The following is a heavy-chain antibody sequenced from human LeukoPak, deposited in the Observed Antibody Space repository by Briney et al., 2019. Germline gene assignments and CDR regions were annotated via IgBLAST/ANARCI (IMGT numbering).Heavy chain of an antibody. CDR1: GFTFSSYA. CDR3: TKLVASGILY. Sequence: GGSLRLSCAASGFTFSSYAMTWVRQAPGKGLEWVSANGGTTYYADSVKGRFTISRDNSKSTLYLQMNSLRAEDTAVYYCTKLVASGILYWGQGTLVTVSS. V-gene: IGHV3-23*01. D-gene: IGHD6-13*01. J-gene: IGHJ4*02. CDR2: NGGTT.